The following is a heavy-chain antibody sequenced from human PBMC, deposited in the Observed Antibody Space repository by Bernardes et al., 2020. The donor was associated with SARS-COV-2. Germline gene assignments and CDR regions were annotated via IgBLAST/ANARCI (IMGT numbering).Heavy chain of an antibody. CDR1: GFTFSYYW. J-gene: IGHJ4*02. CDR2: IDSDGNRV. Sequence: VGSLRLSCEASGFTFSYYWMHWVRQAPGKGLVWVSRIDSDGNRVNYADSVTGRFIISRDNARNMVYLQMNSLGADDTAVYYCLRGACSGSGCHSTINFWGQGTLVNVSP. CDR3: LRGACSGSGCHSTINF. D-gene: IGHD2-15*01. V-gene: IGHV3-74*01.